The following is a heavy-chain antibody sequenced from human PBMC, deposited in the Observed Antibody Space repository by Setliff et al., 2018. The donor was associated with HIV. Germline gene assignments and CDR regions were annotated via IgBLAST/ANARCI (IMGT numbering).Heavy chain of an antibody. CDR2: LYYSGST. CDR1: GGSISSGGYY. CDR3: ARDADSRGYMDV. Sequence: ASETLSLTCTVSGGSISSGGYYWSWIRQHPGKGLEWIGYLYYSGSTYYNPSLKSRVTISVDTSKNQFSPKLSSVTAADTALYYCARDADSRGYMDVWGKGTTVTVS. V-gene: IGHV4-31*03. J-gene: IGHJ6*03. D-gene: IGHD3-22*01.